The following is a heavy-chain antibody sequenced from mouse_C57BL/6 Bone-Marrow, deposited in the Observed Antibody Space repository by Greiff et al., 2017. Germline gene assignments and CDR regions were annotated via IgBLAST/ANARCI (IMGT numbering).Heavy chain of an antibody. CDR3: ARWGDYGLRRVWFAY. Sequence: QVQLQQPGAELAKPGASVKLSCKASGYTFTSYWMHWVKQRPGQGLEWIGMIHPNSGSTNYNETFKSKATLTVDKSSSTAYMQRSRLTSEDSAVYYCARWGDYGLRRVWFAYCGQGTLVTVSA. CDR2: IHPNSGST. J-gene: IGHJ3*01. V-gene: IGHV1-64*01. CDR1: GYTFTSYW. D-gene: IGHD2-4*01.